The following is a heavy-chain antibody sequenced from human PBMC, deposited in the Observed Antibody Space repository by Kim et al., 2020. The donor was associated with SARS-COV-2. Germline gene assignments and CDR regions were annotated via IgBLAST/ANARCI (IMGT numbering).Heavy chain of an antibody. CDR2: ISSSGSTI. V-gene: IGHV3-11*01. Sequence: GGSLRLSCAASGFTFSDYYMSWIRQAPGKGLEWVSYISSSGSTIYYADSVKGRFTISRDNAKNSLYLQMNSLRAEDTAVYYCARDHGVVPAAGIPFDYWGQGTLVTVSS. CDR1: GFTFSDYY. J-gene: IGHJ4*02. D-gene: IGHD2-2*01. CDR3: ARDHGVVPAAGIPFDY.